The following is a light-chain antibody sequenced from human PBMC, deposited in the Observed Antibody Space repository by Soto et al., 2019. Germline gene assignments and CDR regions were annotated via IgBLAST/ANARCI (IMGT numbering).Light chain of an antibody. V-gene: IGLV2-23*01. Sequence: QSALTQPASVSGSPGQSITISCTGTSSDVGTYNLVSWYQQHPGKAPKLMIYEGSKRPSGVSNRFSGSKSGNTASLTISGLQAEDDADYYCYSYAGTGTLVFGGGTKVTVL. CDR2: EGS. J-gene: IGLJ2*01. CDR3: YSYAGTGTLV. CDR1: SSDVGTYNL.